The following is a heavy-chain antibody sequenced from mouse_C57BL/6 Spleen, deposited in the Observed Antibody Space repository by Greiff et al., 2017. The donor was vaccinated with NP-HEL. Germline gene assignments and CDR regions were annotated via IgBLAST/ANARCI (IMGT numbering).Heavy chain of an antibody. CDR2: IDPANGDT. J-gene: IGHJ2*01. V-gene: IGHV14-4*01. Sequence: EVQLQQSGAELVRPGASVKLSCTASGFNIKDDYMHWVKQRPEQGLEWIGWIDPANGDTEYASKFQGKATITADTSSNTAYLQLSSLTSEDTAVYYCTRLDLDYWGQGTTLTVSS. CDR3: TRLDLDY. D-gene: IGHD2-13*01. CDR1: GFNIKDDY.